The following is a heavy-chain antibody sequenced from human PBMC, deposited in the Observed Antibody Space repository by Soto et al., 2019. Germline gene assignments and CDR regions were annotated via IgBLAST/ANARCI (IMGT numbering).Heavy chain of an antibody. CDR2: MYHSGRT. Sequence: SETLSLTCAVSCGSISSGGYSWSWIRKPPGEGLEWIGYMYHSGRTYYTPALKSRVTISIDRSKNELSLKLSSVTAVDTAVYFCARLPYYCGQGTLVPVSS. V-gene: IGHV4-30-2*01. J-gene: IGHJ4*02. CDR1: CGSISSGGYS. CDR3: ARLPYY.